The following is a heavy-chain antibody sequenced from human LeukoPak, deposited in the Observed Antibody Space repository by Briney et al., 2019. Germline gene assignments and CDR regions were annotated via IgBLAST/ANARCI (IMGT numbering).Heavy chain of an antibody. Sequence: GRSLRLSCAASGFTFDDYAMHWVRQAPGKGLEWVSGISWNSGSIGYADSVKGRFTISRDSAKNSLYLQMNSLRAEDMALYYCAKDGDRRGYSYGYELWGQGTLVTVSS. CDR1: GFTFDDYA. CDR2: ISWNSGSI. CDR3: AKDGDRRGYSYGYEL. J-gene: IGHJ4*02. D-gene: IGHD5-18*01. V-gene: IGHV3-9*03.